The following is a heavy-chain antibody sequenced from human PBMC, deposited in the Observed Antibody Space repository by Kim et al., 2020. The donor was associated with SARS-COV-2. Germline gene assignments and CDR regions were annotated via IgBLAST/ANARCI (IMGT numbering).Heavy chain of an antibody. J-gene: IGHJ6*02. D-gene: IGHD3-22*01. Sequence: GRFTLSRDNSKNTLYLQMNSLRAEDTAVYYCARDYYDSSGGSYYYYYGMDVWGQGTTVTVSS. V-gene: IGHV3-23*01. CDR3: ARDYYDSSGGSYYYYYGMDV.